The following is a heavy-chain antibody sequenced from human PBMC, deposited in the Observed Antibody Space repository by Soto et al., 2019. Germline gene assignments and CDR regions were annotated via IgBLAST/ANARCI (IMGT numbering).Heavy chain of an antibody. CDR3: ARPVEMATISRSYLFY. V-gene: IGHV1-69*01. CDR2: IIPIFGTA. J-gene: IGHJ4*02. Sequence: QVQLVQSGAEVKKPGSSVKVSCKASGGTFSNYAINWVRQAPRQGLEWMGGIIPIFGTANYAQKFQGRVTITADESTSTAYLDLSSLRSEDTAVYYCARPVEMATISRSYLFYWGQGTLVTVSS. CDR1: GGTFSNYA. D-gene: IGHD5-12*01.